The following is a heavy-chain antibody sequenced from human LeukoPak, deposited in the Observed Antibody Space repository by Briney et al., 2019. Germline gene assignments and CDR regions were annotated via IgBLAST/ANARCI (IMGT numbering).Heavy chain of an antibody. V-gene: IGHV1-2*02. CDR3: ARSRPESSVVVVPAEVDY. CDR1: GYTSTGYY. Sequence: GASVKVSCKASGYTSTGYYMHWVRQAPGQGLEWMGWINPNSGGTNYAQKFQGRVTMTRDTSISTAYMELSRLRSDDTAVYYCARSRPESSVVVVPAEVDYWGQGTLVTVSS. D-gene: IGHD2-2*01. CDR2: INPNSGGT. J-gene: IGHJ4*02.